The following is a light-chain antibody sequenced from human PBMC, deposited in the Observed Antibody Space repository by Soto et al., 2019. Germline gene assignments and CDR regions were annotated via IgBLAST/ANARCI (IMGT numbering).Light chain of an antibody. CDR2: DNN. CDR3: GTWDSSLSAFYV. J-gene: IGLJ1*01. Sequence: QSVLTQLPSVSAAPGQKVTISCSGSSSNIGNNYVSWYQQLPGTAPKLLIYDNNKRPSGIPDRFSGSKSGTSATLGITGLQTGEEADYYCGTWDSSLSAFYVFGTGTKVTVL. CDR1: SSNIGNNY. V-gene: IGLV1-51*01.